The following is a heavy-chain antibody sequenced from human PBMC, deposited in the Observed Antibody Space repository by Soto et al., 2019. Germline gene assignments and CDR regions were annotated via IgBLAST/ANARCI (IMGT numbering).Heavy chain of an antibody. V-gene: IGHV4-59*12. CDR2: IYYSGST. CDR3: ARVATIGTIDY. J-gene: IGHJ4*02. Sequence: SETLSLTCTVSGGSISSYYWSWIRQPPGKGLEWIGYIYYSGSTNYNPSLKSRVTISVDTSKNQFSLKLSSVTAADTAVYYCARVATIGTIDYWGQGTLVTVSS. D-gene: IGHD5-12*01. CDR1: GGSISSYY.